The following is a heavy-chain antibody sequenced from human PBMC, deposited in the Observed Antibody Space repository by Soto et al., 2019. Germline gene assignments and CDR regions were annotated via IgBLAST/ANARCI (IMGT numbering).Heavy chain of an antibody. Sequence: QVQLVQSGAEVKKPGASVKVSCKASGYTFNKYGISWVRQAPGQGLEWMGWISAYNDNTNYAQKFQGRVTMTTDTATSTAYMELRSLRSDDTAVYYCAREGYDIVTGYPNNWFDPWGQGTLVTVSS. CDR3: AREGYDIVTGYPNNWFDP. D-gene: IGHD3-9*01. CDR2: ISAYNDNT. J-gene: IGHJ5*02. V-gene: IGHV1-18*01. CDR1: GYTFNKYG.